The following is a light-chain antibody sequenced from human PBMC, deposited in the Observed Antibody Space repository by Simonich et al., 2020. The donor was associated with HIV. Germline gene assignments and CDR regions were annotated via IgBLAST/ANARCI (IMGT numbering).Light chain of an antibody. Sequence: QSVLTQPPSVSGAPGQRVTISCTGSSSNIGAGYDVHWYQQLPGTAPKLLLYADSNRPSGVPDRFSASKSGTSASLAISGLQAEDEADYYCQSYDSSLSGSVFGGGTQLTVL. V-gene: IGLV1-40*01. CDR3: QSYDSSLSGSV. CDR2: ADS. J-gene: IGLJ7*01. CDR1: SSNIGAGYD.